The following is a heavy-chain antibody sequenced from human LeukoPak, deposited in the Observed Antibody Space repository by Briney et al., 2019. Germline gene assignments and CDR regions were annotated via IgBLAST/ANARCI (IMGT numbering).Heavy chain of an antibody. D-gene: IGHD6-6*01. J-gene: IGHJ4*02. V-gene: IGHV4-59*08. CDR2: IYYSGST. CDR1: GGSLSSYY. Sequence: SETLSLTCTVSGGSLSSYYWSWLRQPPGKGLEWIGYIYYSGSTNYNPSLKSRVTISVDTSKNQFSLNLSSVTAADTAVYYCARHSSRYYFDYWGQGTLVTVSS. CDR3: ARHSSRYYFDY.